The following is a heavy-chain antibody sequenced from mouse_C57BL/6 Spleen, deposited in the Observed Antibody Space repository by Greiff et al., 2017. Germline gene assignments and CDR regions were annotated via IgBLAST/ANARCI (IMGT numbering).Heavy chain of an antibody. V-gene: IGHV7-3*01. CDR1: GFTFTDYY. CDR2: IRNKANGYTT. Sequence: EVQGVESGGGLVQPGGSLSLSCAASGFTFTDYYMSWVRQPPGKALEWLGFIRNKANGYTTEYSASVKGRFTISSDNSQSTLYLQMNALRAEDSATYYCARKLDYAMDYWGQGTSVTVSS. D-gene: IGHD4-1*01. CDR3: ARKLDYAMDY. J-gene: IGHJ4*01.